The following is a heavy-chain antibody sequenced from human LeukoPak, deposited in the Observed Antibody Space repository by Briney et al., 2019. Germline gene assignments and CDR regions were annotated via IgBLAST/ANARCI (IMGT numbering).Heavy chain of an antibody. CDR1: GGSISGTSYY. Sequence: SETLSLTCTVSGGSISGTSYYWGWIRQSPGKGLEWIGSMYYGGSTEYNPSLKSRVTLSVDTSKNQFSLKLSSVTAADTAVYYCAREDSGSYWGHYFDYWGQGTLVTVSS. CDR2: MYYGGST. CDR3: AREDSGSYWGHYFDY. D-gene: IGHD1-26*01. V-gene: IGHV4-39*07. J-gene: IGHJ4*02.